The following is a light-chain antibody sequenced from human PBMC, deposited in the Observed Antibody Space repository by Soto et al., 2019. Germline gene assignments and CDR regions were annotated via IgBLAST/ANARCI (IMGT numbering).Light chain of an antibody. V-gene: IGKV3-11*01. CDR2: DAF. J-gene: IGKJ3*01. Sequence: EIVLTQSPATLSLSPGERATLSCRASQSISSYLAWYQQKPGQAPRLLIYDAFNRATGIPARFSGSGSGTDFTLTIRSLEPEDFAVYYCQQRGNWPPTFGPGTKVDIK. CDR1: QSISSY. CDR3: QQRGNWPPT.